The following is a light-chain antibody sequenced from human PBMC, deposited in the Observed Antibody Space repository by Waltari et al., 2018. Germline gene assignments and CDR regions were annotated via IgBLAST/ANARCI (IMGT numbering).Light chain of an antibody. Sequence: EIVLTQSPGTLSLSPGERATLSCSASQSVSSSYLAWYQQKPGQAPRLLIHGASSRATGIPDRFSGSGSGTDFTLTISRLEPEDFAVYYCQQYGRSWNTFGQGTKLEIK. J-gene: IGKJ2*01. CDR2: GAS. CDR1: QSVSSSY. CDR3: QQYGRSWNT. V-gene: IGKV3-20*01.